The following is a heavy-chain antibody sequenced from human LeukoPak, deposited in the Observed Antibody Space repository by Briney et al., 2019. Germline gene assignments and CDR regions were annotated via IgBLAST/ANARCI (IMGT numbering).Heavy chain of an antibody. Sequence: IIYPGDSDTRYSPSFQGQVTISADKSISTAYLQWSSLKASDTAMYYCARRLTMTTSRAFDIWGQGTMVTVSS. J-gene: IGHJ3*02. D-gene: IGHD3-22*01. CDR2: IYPGDSDT. CDR3: ARRLTMTTSRAFDI. V-gene: IGHV5-51*01.